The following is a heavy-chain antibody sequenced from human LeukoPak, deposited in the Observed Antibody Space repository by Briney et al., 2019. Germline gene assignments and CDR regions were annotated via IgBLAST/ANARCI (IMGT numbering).Heavy chain of an antibody. CDR1: GYTFTGYY. V-gene: IGHV1-2*02. CDR2: INPNSGDT. J-gene: IGHJ4*02. CDR3: ARDLANANFDC. Sequence: ASVEVSCKASGYTFTGYYMNWVRQAPGQGLEWMGWINPNSGDTHYVQKFQGRVTVTRDTSISTAYMELSRLRSDDTAVYYCARDLANANFDCWGQGTLVTVSS.